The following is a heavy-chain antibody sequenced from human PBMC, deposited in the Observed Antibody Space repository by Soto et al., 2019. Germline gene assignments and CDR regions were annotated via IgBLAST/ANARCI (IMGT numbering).Heavy chain of an antibody. CDR1: GYTFTGYY. Sequence: GASLKVSCKASGYTFTGYYMHWVRQAPGQGLEWMGWINPNSGGTNYAQKFQGWVTMTRDTSISTAYMELSRLRSDDTAVYYCARESGNYYDSSGYYYWGQGTLVTAPQ. V-gene: IGHV1-2*04. J-gene: IGHJ4*02. CDR2: INPNSGGT. CDR3: ARESGNYYDSSGYYY. D-gene: IGHD3-22*01.